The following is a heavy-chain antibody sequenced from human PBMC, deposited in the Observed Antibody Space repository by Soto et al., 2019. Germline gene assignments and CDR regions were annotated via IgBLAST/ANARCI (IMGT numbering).Heavy chain of an antibody. CDR3: ARAPDSSNYVARVFDY. V-gene: IGHV4-31*03. CDR1: GGSISSGGYY. CDR2: IYYSGST. Sequence: SETLSLTCTVSGGSISSGGYYWSWIRQHPGKGLEWIGYIYYSGSTYYNPSLKSRVTISVDTSKNQFSLKLSSVTAADTAVYYCARAPDSSNYVARVFDYWGQGTLVTVSS. D-gene: IGHD4-4*01. J-gene: IGHJ4*02.